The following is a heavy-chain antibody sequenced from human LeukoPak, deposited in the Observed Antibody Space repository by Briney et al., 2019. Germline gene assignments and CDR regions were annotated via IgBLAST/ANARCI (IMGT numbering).Heavy chain of an antibody. V-gene: IGHV3-21*01. CDR2: ISSSSSYI. CDR3: ARDTDGPGSSGWYDAFDI. Sequence: GGSLRLSCAASGFTFSSYSMNWVRQAPGKGLEWVSSISSSSSYIYYADSVKGRFTISRDNAKNSLYLQMNSLRAEDTAVYYCARDTDGPGSSGWYDAFDIWGQGTMVTVSS. D-gene: IGHD6-19*01. J-gene: IGHJ3*02. CDR1: GFTFSSYS.